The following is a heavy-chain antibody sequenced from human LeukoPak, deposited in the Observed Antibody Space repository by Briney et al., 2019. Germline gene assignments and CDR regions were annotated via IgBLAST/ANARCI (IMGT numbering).Heavy chain of an antibody. Sequence: GKSLRLSCAASGFTFSSYAMHWVRQSPGKGLEWVAVISYDGLYKYSADSVQDRFNISRDNSKNTLYLQMNSLRAEDTALYYCAKDIGYDSSGYFAFDYWGQGTLVTVSS. CDR1: GFTFSSYA. CDR2: ISYDGLYK. D-gene: IGHD3-22*01. V-gene: IGHV3-30*18. CDR3: AKDIGYDSSGYFAFDY. J-gene: IGHJ4*02.